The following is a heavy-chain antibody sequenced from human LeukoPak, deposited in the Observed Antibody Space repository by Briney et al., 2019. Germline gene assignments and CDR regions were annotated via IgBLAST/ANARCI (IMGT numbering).Heavy chain of an antibody. CDR3: ARAWYSWGYYFDY. CDR1: GFTFSSYS. V-gene: IGHV3-21*01. J-gene: IGHJ4*02. D-gene: IGHD1-26*01. CDR2: ISSSSSYI. Sequence: GGSLRLSCAASGFTFSSYSMNWVRQAPGKGLEWVSSISSSSSYIYYADSVKGRFTISRDNAKNSLYLQMHSLRDEDTAVYYCARAWYSWGYYFDYWGQGTLVTVSS.